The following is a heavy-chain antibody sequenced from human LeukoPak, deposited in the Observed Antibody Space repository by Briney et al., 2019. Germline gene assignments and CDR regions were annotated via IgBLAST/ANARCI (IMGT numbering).Heavy chain of an antibody. CDR1: GFTFSSYG. CDR2: ISYDGSNK. Sequence: GRTLRLSCAASGFTFSSYGMHWVRRAPGKGLEWGAVISYDGSNKYYADSVKGRFTISRDNSKNTLYLQMNSLRAEDTAVYYCASGIAVAGKNYYGMDVWGQGTTVTVSS. CDR3: ASGIAVAGKNYYGMDV. J-gene: IGHJ6*02. D-gene: IGHD6-19*01. V-gene: IGHV3-30*03.